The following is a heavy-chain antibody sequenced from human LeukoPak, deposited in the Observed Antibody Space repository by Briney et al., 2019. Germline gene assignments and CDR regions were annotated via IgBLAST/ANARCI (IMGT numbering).Heavy chain of an antibody. CDR2: IYTSGST. D-gene: IGHD2-21*02. J-gene: IGHJ4*02. CDR3: AREGDYYFDY. CDR1: RGSISSYR. V-gene: IGHV4-4*07. Sequence: PSETLSLTCTVFRGSISSYRWNWIRQPAGKGLEWIGRIYTSGSTTCNPSLKSRVTISVDKSKNQFSLKLRSVTAADTAVYYCAREGDYYFDYWGQGTLVTVSS.